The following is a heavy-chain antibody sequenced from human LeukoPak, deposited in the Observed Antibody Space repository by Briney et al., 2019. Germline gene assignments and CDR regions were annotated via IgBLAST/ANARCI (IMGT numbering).Heavy chain of an antibody. CDR2: INPNSGGT. CDR3: ARGYDFWEEYYFDY. CDR1: GYTFTGYY. D-gene: IGHD3-3*01. Sequence: ASVKVSCKASGYTFTGYYMHWVRQAPGQGLEWMGWINPNSGGTNCAQKFQGRVTMTRDTSITTVYMELSRLRSDDTAVYYCARGYDFWEEYYFDYWGQGTLVTVSS. J-gene: IGHJ4*02. V-gene: IGHV1-2*02.